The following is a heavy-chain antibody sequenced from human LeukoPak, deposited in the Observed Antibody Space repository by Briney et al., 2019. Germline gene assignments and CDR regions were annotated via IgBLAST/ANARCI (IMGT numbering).Heavy chain of an antibody. V-gene: IGHV3-23*01. CDR1: GFTFSSYA. Sequence: GGSLRLSCAASGFTFSSYAMSWVRQAPGKGLEWVSAISGSGGSTYYADSAKGRFTISRDNSKNTLYLQMNSLRAEDTAVYYCAKDRLRYFDWLLSYWGQGTLVTVSS. J-gene: IGHJ4*02. D-gene: IGHD3-9*01. CDR3: AKDRLRYFDWLLSY. CDR2: ISGSGGST.